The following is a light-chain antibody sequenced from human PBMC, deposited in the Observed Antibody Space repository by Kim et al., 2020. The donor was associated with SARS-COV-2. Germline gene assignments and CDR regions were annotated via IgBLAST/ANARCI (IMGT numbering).Light chain of an antibody. J-gene: IGKJ1*01. CDR2: LGS. V-gene: IGKV2-28*01. CDR3: MQDLQTWT. Sequence: DIVMTQSPLSLPVTPGEPTSISCRSSQSLLHSNGYNYLDWYLQKPGQSPQLLIYLGSNRASGVPDRFSGSGSGTDFTLKISRVEAEDVGVYYCMQDLQTWTFGQGTKVDIK. CDR1: QSLLHSNGYNY.